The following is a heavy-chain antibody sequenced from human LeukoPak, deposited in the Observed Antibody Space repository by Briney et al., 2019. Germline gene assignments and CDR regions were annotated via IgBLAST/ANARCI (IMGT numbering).Heavy chain of an antibody. D-gene: IGHD3-10*01. J-gene: IGHJ3*02. CDR3: ARDGGGSTMVRGVIYAFDI. CDR2: ISLNSGGT. V-gene: IGHV1-2*02. Sequence: ASVKVSCKASGYTFTGYYMHWVPQARGQGLEWMGWISLNSGGTNYAQKFQGRVTMTRDTSISTAYMELSRLRSDDTALYHWARDGGGSTMVRGVIYAFDIWGQGTMVTVSS. CDR1: GYTFTGYY.